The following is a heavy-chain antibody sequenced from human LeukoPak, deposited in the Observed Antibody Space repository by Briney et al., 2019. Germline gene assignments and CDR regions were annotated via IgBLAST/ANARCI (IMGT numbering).Heavy chain of an antibody. CDR2: INHSGST. CDR3: ASPTE. Sequence: SETLSLTCAVYGESLSSSSWTWIRQPPGKGLEWIGEINHSGSTEFNPSLKSRVTMSLDKSKNQFSLKLMAVTAADTAVYYCASPTEWGQGTLVTVSS. CDR1: GESLSSSS. V-gene: IGHV4-34*01. J-gene: IGHJ4*02.